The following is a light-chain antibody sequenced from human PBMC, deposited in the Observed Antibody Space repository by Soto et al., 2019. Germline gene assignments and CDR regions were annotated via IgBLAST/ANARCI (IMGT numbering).Light chain of an antibody. CDR3: QQYNNWPRT. CDR2: GAS. V-gene: IGKV3-15*01. Sequence: EIVMTQSPATLSVSPGERATLSCRASQSVSSDLAWYHQKPGQAPRLLIYGASTRATGIPARFSGSGSGTEFTLTINSLQYEDFDVYYCQQYNNWPRTLGQGTKVDIK. J-gene: IGKJ1*01. CDR1: QSVSSD.